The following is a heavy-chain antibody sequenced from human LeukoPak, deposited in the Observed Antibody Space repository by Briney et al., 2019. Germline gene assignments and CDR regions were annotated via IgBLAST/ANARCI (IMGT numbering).Heavy chain of an antibody. J-gene: IGHJ4*02. CDR3: ARVSQASHRYCSAGSCYRNSFDY. V-gene: IGHV1-69*01. D-gene: IGHD2-15*01. CDR1: GGTFSSYA. Sequence: SVKVSFKASGGTFSSYAISWVRQAPGQGLEWMGGIIPIFGTANYAQKFQGRVTITADESTSTAYMELSSLRSEDTAVYYCARVSQASHRYCSAGSCYRNSFDYWGQGTLVTVSS. CDR2: IIPIFGTA.